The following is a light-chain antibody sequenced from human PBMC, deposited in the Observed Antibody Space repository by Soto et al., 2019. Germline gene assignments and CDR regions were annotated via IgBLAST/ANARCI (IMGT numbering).Light chain of an antibody. CDR2: GAS. CDR1: RSVNNNY. V-gene: IGKV3-20*01. Sequence: EIVLTQSPGTLSLSPGERATLSCRASRSVNNNYLAWYQQKPGQAPRLLIFGASSRATGIPDRFIGSGSGTAFILTISRLEPDDFAIYHCHQHGGSPETFGQGTKVEIK. J-gene: IGKJ1*01. CDR3: HQHGGSPET.